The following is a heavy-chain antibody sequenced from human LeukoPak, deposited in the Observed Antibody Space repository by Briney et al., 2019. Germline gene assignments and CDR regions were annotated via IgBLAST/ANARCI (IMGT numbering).Heavy chain of an antibody. Sequence: GGSLRLSCAASGFTVSSNYMSWVRQAPGKGLEWGSVIYSGGSTYYSDSVTGRCTISRDNCKKRRYLQMNSLRAEDTAVYYCARDSRRYCSGGSCDYYGMDVWGKGTTVTVSS. V-gene: IGHV3-53*01. J-gene: IGHJ6*04. CDR1: GFTVSSNY. CDR2: IYSGGST. D-gene: IGHD2-15*01. CDR3: ARDSRRYCSGGSCDYYGMDV.